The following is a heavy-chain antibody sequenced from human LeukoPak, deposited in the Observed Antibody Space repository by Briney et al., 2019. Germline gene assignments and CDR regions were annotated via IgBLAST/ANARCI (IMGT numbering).Heavy chain of an antibody. CDR1: GGSFSGYY. V-gene: IGHV4-34*01. J-gene: IGHJ4*02. D-gene: IGHD2-15*01. CDR3: ARGTDIVVVVAANAGYYFDY. Sequence: KPSETLSLTCAVYGGSFSGYYWSWIRQPPGKGLDWIGEINHSGSTNYNPSLKSRVTISVDTSKNQFSLKLSSVTAADTAVYYCARGTDIVVVVAANAGYYFDYWGQGTLVTVSS. CDR2: INHSGST.